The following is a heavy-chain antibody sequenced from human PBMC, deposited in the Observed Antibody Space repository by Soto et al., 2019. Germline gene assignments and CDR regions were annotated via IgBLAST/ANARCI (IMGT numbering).Heavy chain of an antibody. CDR1: GFTVSSNY. CDR3: ARARGFMGDAFDI. V-gene: IGHV3-66*01. J-gene: IGHJ3*02. Sequence: PGGSLRLSCAASGFTVSSNYMSWVRQAPGKGLEWVSVLYSGGSTYYADSVKGRFTISRDHSKNTLYLQMNSLRAEDTAVYYCARARGFMGDAFDIWGQGTMXTVSS. CDR2: LYSGGST.